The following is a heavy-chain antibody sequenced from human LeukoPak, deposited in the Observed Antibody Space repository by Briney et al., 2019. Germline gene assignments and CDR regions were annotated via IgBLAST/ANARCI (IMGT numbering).Heavy chain of an antibody. J-gene: IGHJ4*02. D-gene: IGHD3-10*01. CDR1: GYTFTGYY. V-gene: IGHV1-2*06. Sequence: ASVKVSCKASGYTFTGYYMHWVRQAPGQGLEWMGRINPNSGGTNYAQKFQGRVTMTRDTSISTAYMELSRLRSDDTAVYYCARLDENYYGSGSQFDYWGQGTLVTVSS. CDR3: ARLDENYYGSGSQFDY. CDR2: INPNSGGT.